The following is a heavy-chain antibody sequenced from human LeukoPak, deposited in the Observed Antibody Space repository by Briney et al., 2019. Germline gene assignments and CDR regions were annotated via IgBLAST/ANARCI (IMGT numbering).Heavy chain of an antibody. V-gene: IGHV1-69*13. D-gene: IGHD1-26*01. Sequence: SVKVSCKASGCTFRSYAISWVRQAPGQGLEWMGGIIPTFGTANYAQKFQGRVTITADESTSTAYMERSRLRYEDTAVYYCTIAEYSGNHGGFDYWGQGTLVTVSS. CDR3: TIAEYSGNHGGFDY. J-gene: IGHJ4*02. CDR1: GCTFRSYA. CDR2: IIPTFGTA.